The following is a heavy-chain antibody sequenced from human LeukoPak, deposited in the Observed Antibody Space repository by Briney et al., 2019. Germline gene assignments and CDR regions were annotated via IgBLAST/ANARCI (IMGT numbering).Heavy chain of an antibody. V-gene: IGHV4-59*08. CDR1: GGSISSYY. CDR3: ASKAVGDTYIDY. CDR2: IYYSGST. J-gene: IGHJ4*02. D-gene: IGHD1-26*01. Sequence: PSETLSLTCTVSGGSISSYYWSWIRQPPGKGLEWIGYIYYSGSTNYNPSLKSRVTISVDTSKNQFSLKLSSVTAADTAVYYCASKAVGDTYIDYCGQGTLVTDSS.